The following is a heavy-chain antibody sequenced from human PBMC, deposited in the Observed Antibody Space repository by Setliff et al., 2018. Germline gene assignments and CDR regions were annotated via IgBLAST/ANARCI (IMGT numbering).Heavy chain of an antibody. CDR3: RYWSGYYNNDY. V-gene: IGHV4-39*07. Sequence: SETLSLTCTVSGGSISSSSHYWGWIRQPPGKGLEWIGSIYYTGSTYYNPSLKSRVTLSLDTSKNQFSLKLTSVTAADTAVYYCRYWSGYYNNDYWGQGTLVTVSS. D-gene: IGHD3-3*01. CDR2: IYYTGST. CDR1: GGSISSSSHY. J-gene: IGHJ4*02.